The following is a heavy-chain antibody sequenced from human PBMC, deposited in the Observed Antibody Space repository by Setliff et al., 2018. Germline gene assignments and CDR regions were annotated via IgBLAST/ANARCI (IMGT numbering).Heavy chain of an antibody. V-gene: IGHV1-46*01. CDR3: ARVYNPLYHNWFDP. D-gene: IGHD1-1*01. J-gene: IGHJ5*02. CDR1: GYTFTRYY. Sequence: ASVKVSCKASGYTFTRYYMHWVRQAPGQGLEWMGIINPSGGSTSYAQKFQGRVTITADESTSTAYMELSSLRSEDTAVYYCARVYNPLYHNWFDPWGQGTLVTVSS. CDR2: INPSGGST.